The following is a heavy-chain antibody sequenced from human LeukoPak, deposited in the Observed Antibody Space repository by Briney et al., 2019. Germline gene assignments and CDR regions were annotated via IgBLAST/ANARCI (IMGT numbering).Heavy chain of an antibody. CDR3: ARGKEEAGNRFDP. CDR2: IYYSGST. CDR1: GGSISSYY. V-gene: IGHV4-59*01. D-gene: IGHD6-19*01. J-gene: IGHJ5*02. Sequence: SETLSLTCTVSGGSISSYYWSWIRQPPGKGLEWIGYIYYSGSTNYNPSLKSRVTISVDTSKNQFSLKLSSVTAADTAVYYCARGKEEAGNRFDPWGQGTLVTVSS.